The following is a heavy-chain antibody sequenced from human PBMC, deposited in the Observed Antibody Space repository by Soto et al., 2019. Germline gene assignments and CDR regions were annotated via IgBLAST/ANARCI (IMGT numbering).Heavy chain of an antibody. CDR2: IVPILAKP. CDR1: GGTFSSYT. V-gene: IGHV1-69*02. CDR3: AGRRMRTDEN. Sequence: QVQLVQSGAEVKKPGSSVKVSCKASGGTFSSYTINWVRQAPGQGLEWMGKIVPILAKPNYAQKFQGRVTITADKSTSTAYMELRSLRSEDTAMYYCAGRRMRTDENWGQGTLVTVSS. J-gene: IGHJ4*02. D-gene: IGHD1-26*01.